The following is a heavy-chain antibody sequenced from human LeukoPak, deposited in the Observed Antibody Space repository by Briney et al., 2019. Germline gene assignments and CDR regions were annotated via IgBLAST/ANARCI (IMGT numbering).Heavy chain of an antibody. J-gene: IGHJ5*02. V-gene: IGHV1-8*01. Sequence: ASVKVSCKASGYTFTSYDINWVRQATGQGLEWMGWMNPNSGNTGYAQKFQGRVTMTRNTSISTAYMELSSLRSEDTAVYYCARGHYGNHHDYWFDPWGQGTLVTVSS. CDR2: MNPNSGNT. CDR1: GYTFTSYD. CDR3: ARGHYGNHHDYWFDP. D-gene: IGHD4-11*01.